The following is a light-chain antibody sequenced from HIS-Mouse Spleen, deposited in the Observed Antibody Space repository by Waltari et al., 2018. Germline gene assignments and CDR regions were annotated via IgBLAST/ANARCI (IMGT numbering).Light chain of an antibody. CDR3: QQYNNWPWT. V-gene: IGKV3-15*01. J-gene: IGKJ1*01. CDR2: CAS. Sequence: EIVMTQSPATLSVSQGERATLSCRASKSVSSHLAWYQQKTGQAPRLLAYCASTRATGTPARFSGSGSGTEFTLTISSMQSEDFAVYYCQQYNNWPWTFGQVTKVEIK. CDR1: KSVSSH.